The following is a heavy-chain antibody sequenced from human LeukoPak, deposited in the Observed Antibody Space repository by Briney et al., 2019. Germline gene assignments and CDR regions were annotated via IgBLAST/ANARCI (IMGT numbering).Heavy chain of an antibody. J-gene: IGHJ5*02. Sequence: SETLSLTCTVSGGSISSGSYYWSWIRQPAGKGLEWIGRIYTSGSTNYNPSLKSRVTISVGTSKNQFSLKLSSVTAADTAVYYCARSPPRDDILTGYVWFDPWGQGTLVTVSS. CDR2: IYTSGST. CDR1: GGSISSGSYY. V-gene: IGHV4-61*02. D-gene: IGHD3-9*01. CDR3: ARSPPRDDILTGYVWFDP.